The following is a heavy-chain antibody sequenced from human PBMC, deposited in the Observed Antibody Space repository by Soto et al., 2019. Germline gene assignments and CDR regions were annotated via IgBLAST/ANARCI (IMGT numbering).Heavy chain of an antibody. CDR3: AKDISRGPTKNYDFWSGPDY. D-gene: IGHD3-3*01. Sequence: EVQLVESGGVVVQPGGSLRLSCAASGFTFDEYAMHWVRQPPGKGLEWVSLISWDGSNRYYADSVQGRFTISRDNSKYSLYLEMNSLRPEDTALYYCAKDISRGPTKNYDFWSGPDYGGQGTLVTVS. V-gene: IGHV3-43D*04. CDR2: ISWDGSNR. J-gene: IGHJ4*02. CDR1: GFTFDEYA.